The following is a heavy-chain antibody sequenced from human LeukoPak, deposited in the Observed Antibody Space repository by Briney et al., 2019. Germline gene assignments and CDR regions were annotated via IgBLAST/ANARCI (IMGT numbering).Heavy chain of an antibody. J-gene: IGHJ6*02. V-gene: IGHV1-18*01. Sequence: ASVKVSCKASGYTFTSYGISWVRQAPGQGLEWMGRINPNGGGTNYAQKFQGRVTITRDTSASTAYMELSSLRSEDTAVYYCATTYYYGSGSYRSYGMDVWGQGTTVTVSS. CDR2: INPNGGGT. CDR3: ATTYYYGSGSYRSYGMDV. CDR1: GYTFTSYG. D-gene: IGHD3-10*01.